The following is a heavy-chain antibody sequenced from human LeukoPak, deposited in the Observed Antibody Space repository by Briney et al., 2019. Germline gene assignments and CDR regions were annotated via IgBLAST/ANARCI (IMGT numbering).Heavy chain of an antibody. Sequence: GGSLRLSCAASGFIVSSNHINWVRQTPAKGLEWVSITYSGDTTYYADSVKGRFTISRDNSKNTLFLQMNSLRVEGTAVYYCAKDGQEIGSPDYFDSWGQGTLVTVSS. J-gene: IGHJ4*02. CDR1: GFIVSSNH. V-gene: IGHV3-66*01. D-gene: IGHD2/OR15-2a*01. CDR3: AKDGQEIGSPDYFDS. CDR2: TYSGDTT.